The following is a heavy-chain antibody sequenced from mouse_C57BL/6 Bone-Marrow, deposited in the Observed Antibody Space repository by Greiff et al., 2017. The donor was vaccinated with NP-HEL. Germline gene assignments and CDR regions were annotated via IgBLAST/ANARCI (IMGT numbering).Heavy chain of an antibody. V-gene: IGHV5-9*01. CDR1: GFTFSSYT. D-gene: IGHD1-1*01. CDR2: ISGGGGNT. J-gene: IGHJ2*01. Sequence: EVKVVESGGGLVKPGGSLKLSCAASGFTFSSYTMSWVRQTPEKRLEWVATISGGGGNTYYPDSVKGRFTISRDNAKNTLYLQMSSLRSEDTALYYCARQPTVVGPYYFDYWGQGTTLTVAS. CDR3: ARQPTVVGPYYFDY.